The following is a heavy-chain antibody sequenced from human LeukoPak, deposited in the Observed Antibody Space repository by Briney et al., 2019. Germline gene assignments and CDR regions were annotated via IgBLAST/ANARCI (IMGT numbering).Heavy chain of an antibody. CDR1: GFTFSTYA. Sequence: GGSLRLSCAASGFTFSTYAMSWVRQAPGKGLEWVSTISGDAGRTYYADSVKGQFSISRDSSKNTLYLQMSSLRAEDTALYYCAKAGVGGTMDVCFDYWGQGTLVTVYS. V-gene: IGHV3-23*01. J-gene: IGHJ4*02. D-gene: IGHD1-26*01. CDR3: AKAGVGGTMDVCFDY. CDR2: ISGDAGRT.